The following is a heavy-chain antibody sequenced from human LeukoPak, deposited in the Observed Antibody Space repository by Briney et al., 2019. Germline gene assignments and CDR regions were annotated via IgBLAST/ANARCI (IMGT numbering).Heavy chain of an antibody. D-gene: IGHD2-2*01. V-gene: IGHV3-66*01. J-gene: IGHJ4*02. CDR1: GFTVSSNY. CDR3: AKEQGYCSSTSCSDFDY. CDR2: IYSGGST. Sequence: PGGSLRLSCAASGFTVSSNYMSWVRQAPGKGLEWVSVIYSGGSTYYADSVKGRFTISRDNSKNTLYLQMNSLRAEDTAVYYCAKEQGYCSSTSCSDFDYWGQGTLVTVSS.